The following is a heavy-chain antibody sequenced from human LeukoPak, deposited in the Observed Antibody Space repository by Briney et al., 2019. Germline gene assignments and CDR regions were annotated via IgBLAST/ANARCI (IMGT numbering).Heavy chain of an antibody. CDR1: GGSFSGYY. CDR2: INHSGST. D-gene: IGHD3-10*01. Sequence: SETLSLTCAVDGGSFSGYYWSWIRQPPGKGLEWIGEINHSGSTNYNPSLKSRVTISVDTSKNQFPLKLSSVAAADTAVYYCARGHSMVRGVIISRSYFDYWGQGTLVTVSS. J-gene: IGHJ4*02. CDR3: ARGHSMVRGVIISRSYFDY. V-gene: IGHV4-34*01.